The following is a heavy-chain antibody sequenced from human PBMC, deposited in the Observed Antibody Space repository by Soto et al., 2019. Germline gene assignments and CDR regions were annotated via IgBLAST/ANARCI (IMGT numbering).Heavy chain of an antibody. V-gene: IGHV3-7*01. D-gene: IGHD6-6*01. Sequence: GGSLRLSCAASGFTFSSYWMSWVRQAPGKGLEWVANIKQDGSEKYYVDSVKGRFTISRDNAKNSLYLQMNSLRAEDTAVYYCARDRDEYSSSSGFDPWGQGTLVTVSS. CDR1: GFTFSSYW. CDR3: ARDRDEYSSSSGFDP. CDR2: IKQDGSEK. J-gene: IGHJ5*02.